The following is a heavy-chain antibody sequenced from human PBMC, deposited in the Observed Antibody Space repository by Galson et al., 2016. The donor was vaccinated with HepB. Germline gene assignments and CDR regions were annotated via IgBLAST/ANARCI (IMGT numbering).Heavy chain of an antibody. Sequence: SLRLSCAASGFTFSNYWMSWVRQAPGEGLEWLVNITQDGTQKDYVDSVKGRFTIARDNSKNTLYLQMNSLRVEDTATYFCAQRRLGLGNFYFDYWGQGTLVTVSS. D-gene: IGHD3-16*01. J-gene: IGHJ4*02. CDR3: AQRRLGLGNFYFDY. CDR1: GFTFSNYW. CDR2: ITQDGTQK. V-gene: IGHV3-7*03.